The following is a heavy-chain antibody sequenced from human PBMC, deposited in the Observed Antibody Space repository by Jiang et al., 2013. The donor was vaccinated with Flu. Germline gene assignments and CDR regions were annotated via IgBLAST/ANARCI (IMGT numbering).Heavy chain of an antibody. CDR3: ARATVVPAAIGYYGMDV. CDR1: GYSFTNYW. J-gene: IGHJ6*02. V-gene: IGHV5-51*01. CDR2: IYPGDSDT. D-gene: IGHD2-2*02. Sequence: SLKISCKGSGYSFTNYWIGWVRQMPGKGLEWMGIIYPGDSDTRYSPSFQGQVTISADKSISTAHLQWSSLKASDTAMYFCARATVVPAAIGYYGMDVWGQGTTVTV.